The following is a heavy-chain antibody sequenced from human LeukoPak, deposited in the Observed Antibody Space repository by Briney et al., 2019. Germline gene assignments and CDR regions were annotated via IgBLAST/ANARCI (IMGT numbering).Heavy chain of an antibody. CDR1: GFILSSYA. V-gene: IGHV3-23*01. D-gene: IGHD3/OR15-3a*01. Sequence: GGSLRLSCAASGFILSSYAMTWVRQAPGEGPAWVSTIGFSGGDTFYADSVKGRFTISRDNAKNTLYLQMNSLRAGDTAVYYCAKDRPRKDWGAYDIWGQGTMVTVSS. J-gene: IGHJ3*02. CDR2: IGFSGGDT. CDR3: AKDRPRKDWGAYDI.